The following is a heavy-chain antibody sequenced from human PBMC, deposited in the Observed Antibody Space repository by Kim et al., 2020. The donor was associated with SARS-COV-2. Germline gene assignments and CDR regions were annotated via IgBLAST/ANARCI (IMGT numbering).Heavy chain of an antibody. D-gene: IGHD5-18*01. CDR2: ISYDGSNK. Sequence: GGSLRLSCAASGFTFSSYAMHWVRQAPGKGLEWVAVISYDGSNKYYADSVKGRFTISRDNSKNTLYLQMNSLRAEDTAVYYCARDSILVDGYGNTDYYYYGMDVWGQGTTVTVSS. V-gene: IGHV3-30*04. CDR1: GFTFSSYA. J-gene: IGHJ6*02. CDR3: ARDSILVDGYGNTDYYYYGMDV.